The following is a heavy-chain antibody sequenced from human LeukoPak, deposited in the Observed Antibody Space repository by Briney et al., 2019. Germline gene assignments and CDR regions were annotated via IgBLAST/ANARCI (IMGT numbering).Heavy chain of an antibody. CDR1: AGSISSSIYY. D-gene: IGHD6-19*01. CDR2: IYYSGST. V-gene: IGHV4-39*01. Sequence: PSETLSLTCTVSAGSISSSIYYWGWIRRPPGKGLEWIGSIYYSGSTHYNPSLKGRVTISVDTSKNQFSLQLSSVTAADTAVYYCARNSSGWSFDYWCQGTLVTVSS. J-gene: IGHJ4*02. CDR3: ARNSSGWSFDY.